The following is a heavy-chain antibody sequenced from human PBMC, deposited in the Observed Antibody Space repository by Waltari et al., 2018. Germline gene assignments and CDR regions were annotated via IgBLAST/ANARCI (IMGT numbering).Heavy chain of an antibody. D-gene: IGHD3-9*01. CDR1: GFDFHGYW. V-gene: IGHV3-7*01. CDR2: IKDDGTKE. Sequence: EVQLVESGGGLVQPGGSLRLSCVASGFDFHGYWMGWFRKAPGKSLDWVANIKDDGTKEFYVESLKGRVTISRDNAKNSVYLQTTSLRAEDTALYYCARSGLVSAFDYWGQGSLVTVAS. J-gene: IGHJ4*02. CDR3: ARSGLVSAFDY.